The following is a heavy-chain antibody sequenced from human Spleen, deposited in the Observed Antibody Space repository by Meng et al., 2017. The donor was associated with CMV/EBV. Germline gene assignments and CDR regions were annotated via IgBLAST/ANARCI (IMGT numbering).Heavy chain of an antibody. D-gene: IGHD6-13*01. CDR2: IYTSGST. V-gene: IGHV4-4*07. Sequence: SETLSLTCTVSGGSISSYYWSWIRQPAGKGLEWIGRIYTSGSTNYNPSLKSRVTMSVDTSKNQFSLKLSSVTAADTALYYCAKDSTGGRAAAGFDYWGQGTLVTVSS. J-gene: IGHJ4*02. CDR1: GGSISSYY. CDR3: AKDSTGGRAAAGFDY.